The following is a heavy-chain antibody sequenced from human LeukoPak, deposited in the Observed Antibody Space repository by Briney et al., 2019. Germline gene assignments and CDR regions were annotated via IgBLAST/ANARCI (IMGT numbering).Heavy chain of an antibody. CDR2: IIPIFGTA. V-gene: IGHV1-69*05. J-gene: IGHJ4*02. CDR3: ARPYDSSGYFLY. CDR1: GGTFSSYA. D-gene: IGHD3-22*01. Sequence: SVKVSCKASGGTFSSYAISWVRQAPGQGREWMGRIIPIFGTANYAQKFQGRVTITTDESTSTAYMELSSLRSEDTAVYYCARPYDSSGYFLYWGQGTLVTVSS.